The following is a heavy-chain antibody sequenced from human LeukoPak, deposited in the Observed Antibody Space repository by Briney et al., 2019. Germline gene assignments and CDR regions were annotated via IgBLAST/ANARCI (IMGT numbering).Heavy chain of an antibody. V-gene: IGHV3-30*18. CDR3: AKKLAGSFSSCPDY. Sequence: PGGSLRLSCAASEFTFSTYGMHWVRQAPGKGLEWVAVISYDGSNKYYADSVKGRFTISRDNSMDTLYLQMNSLRAEDTAVYFCAKKLAGSFSSCPDYWGQGTLVTVSS. D-gene: IGHD2-2*01. CDR2: ISYDGSNK. CDR1: EFTFSTYG. J-gene: IGHJ4*02.